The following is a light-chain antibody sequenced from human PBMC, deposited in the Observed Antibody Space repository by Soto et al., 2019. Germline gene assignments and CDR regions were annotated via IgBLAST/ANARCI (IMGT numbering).Light chain of an antibody. V-gene: IGKV1-9*01. J-gene: IGKJ4*01. CDR2: DAS. CDR1: QVISTS. CDR3: QQVNVYPST. Sequence: DIQMTQSPSSLSASVVDIVTITFLSSQVISTSLAWYQVKPGKAPNLLIYDASTLHSGVPSRFSGGGSGTDFTLTISSLQPEDFATYYCQQVNVYPSTFGGGTKV.